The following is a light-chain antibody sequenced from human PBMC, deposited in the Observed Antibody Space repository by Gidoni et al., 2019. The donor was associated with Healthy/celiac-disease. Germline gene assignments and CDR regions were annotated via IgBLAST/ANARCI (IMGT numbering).Light chain of an antibody. V-gene: IGLV3-21*04. CDR3: QVWDSTYNHPV. CDR2: YDT. Sequence: SHVLTQPPSVSVAPGKTASISCGGTNIGDKSVHWYQQRPGQAPLLIISYDTDRPSGIPERISGSNSGNSATLTISRVEAGDEADFYCQVWDSTYNHPVFGGGTKLTVL. CDR1: NIGDKS. J-gene: IGLJ3*02.